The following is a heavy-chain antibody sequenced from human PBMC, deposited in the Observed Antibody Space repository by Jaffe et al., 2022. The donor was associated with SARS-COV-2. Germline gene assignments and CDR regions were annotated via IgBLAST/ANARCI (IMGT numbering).Heavy chain of an antibody. D-gene: IGHD3-10*01. CDR2: INHSGST. V-gene: IGHV4-61*01. CDR3: ARGGSHMVRGVVIKSYYMDV. J-gene: IGHJ6*03. CDR1: GGSVSSVSFF. Sequence: QVQLQQWGAGLVKPSETLSLTCTVSGGSVSSVSFFWTWIRQSPGKGLEWIGDINHSGSTNNNPSLKSRVTISLDTSKNQFSLKLSSVTAADTAVYYCARGGSHMVRGVVIKSYYMDVWGQGTTVTVSS.